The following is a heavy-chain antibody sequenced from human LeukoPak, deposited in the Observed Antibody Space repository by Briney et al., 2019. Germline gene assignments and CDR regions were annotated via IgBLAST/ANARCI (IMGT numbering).Heavy chain of an antibody. V-gene: IGHV5-51*01. Sequence: GESLKISCKGSGYSLTSYWIGWVRQTPGKGLEWMGIIYPGDSDTRYSPSFQGQVTISADKSISTAYLQWRSLKASDTAMYYCASAYSYIHFDYWGQGTLVTVSS. CDR1: GYSLTSYW. J-gene: IGHJ4*02. CDR2: IYPGDSDT. CDR3: ASAYSYIHFDY. D-gene: IGHD5-18*01.